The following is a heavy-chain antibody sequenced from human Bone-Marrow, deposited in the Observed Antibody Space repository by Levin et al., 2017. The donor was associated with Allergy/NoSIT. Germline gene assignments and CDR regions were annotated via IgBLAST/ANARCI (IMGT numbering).Heavy chain of an antibody. J-gene: IGHJ4*02. CDR1: GFTFTSFA. Sequence: QAGGSLRLSCAASGFTFTSFAMSWVRQAPGKGLEWVSVVSRYGDGTYYADSVKGRFTISRDNANNSLHLQMNDLRADDTAVYYCARSLSPRSSYSLWGQGTLVTVSS. CDR3: ARSLSPRSSYSL. V-gene: IGHV3-23*01. CDR2: VSRYGDGT. D-gene: IGHD3-3*01.